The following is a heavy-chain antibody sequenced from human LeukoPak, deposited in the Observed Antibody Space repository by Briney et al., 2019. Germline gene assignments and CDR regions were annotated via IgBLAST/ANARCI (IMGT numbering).Heavy chain of an antibody. CDR2: TTGSSGDT. D-gene: IGHD1-26*01. V-gene: IGHV3-23*01. CDR3: AKVAEVGATGYYYYTDV. Sequence: GGSLRLSCAASGFTFSDYALSWVRQTPGKGLEWVAATTGSSGDTYHADSVKGRFAISRDNSKNTLYLQMNSLRAEDTAVYYCAKVAEVGATGYYYYTDVWGKGTTVTISS. J-gene: IGHJ6*03. CDR1: GFTFSDYA.